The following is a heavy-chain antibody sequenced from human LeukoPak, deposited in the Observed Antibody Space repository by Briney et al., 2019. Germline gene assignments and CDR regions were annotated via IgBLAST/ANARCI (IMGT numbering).Heavy chain of an antibody. CDR1: GFTFNGFY. CDR3: AKDNGVRGVTFFDY. CDR2: ISGSGVST. V-gene: IGHV3-23*01. Sequence: PGGSLRLSCAASGFTFNGFYMSWIRQAPGKGLEWVSGISGSGVSTYYADSVKGRFTISRDNSKNTLSLQTNSLRTEDTALYYCAKDNGVRGVTFFDYWGQGTLVTVSS. J-gene: IGHJ4*02. D-gene: IGHD3-10*01.